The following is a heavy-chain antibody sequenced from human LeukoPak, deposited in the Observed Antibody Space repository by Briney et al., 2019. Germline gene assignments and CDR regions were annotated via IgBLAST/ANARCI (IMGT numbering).Heavy chain of an antibody. D-gene: IGHD5-18*01. CDR1: GYTFTSYY. Sequence: ASVKVSCKASGYTFTSYYMHWVRQAPGQGLEWMGIIDPNGGITSYAQKFQGRVTMTRDMSTSTFYIDLTSLRSEDTAVYYCARDGISYGSGAAKFYFYLMDVWGKGTSVTVSS. CDR2: IDPNGGIT. J-gene: IGHJ6*03. V-gene: IGHV1-46*01. CDR3: ARDGISYGSGAAKFYFYLMDV.